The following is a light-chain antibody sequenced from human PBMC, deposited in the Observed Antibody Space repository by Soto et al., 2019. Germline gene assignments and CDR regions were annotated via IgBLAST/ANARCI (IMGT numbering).Light chain of an antibody. J-gene: IGKJ5*01. CDR1: HNIRSW. CDR2: GTS. V-gene: IGKV1D-16*01. Sequence: DIQMTQSPSALSASVGDRVTITCRASHNIRSWFSWYQQKPEKSPQLLFYGTSSLHRGVPSMFSGSCSGTVFTLIISLLHPEDVVTYYCQHYHSYPITFGPGTRLEI. CDR3: QHYHSYPIT.